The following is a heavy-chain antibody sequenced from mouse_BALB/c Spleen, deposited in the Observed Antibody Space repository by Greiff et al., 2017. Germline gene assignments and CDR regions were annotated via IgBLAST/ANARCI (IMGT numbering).Heavy chain of an antibody. CDR2: INPSNGGT. CDR3: TRDGYYVPYAMDY. Sequence: VQLQQSGAELVKPGASVKLSCKASGYTFTSYYMYWVKQRPGQGLEWIGEINPSNGGTNFNEKFKSKATLTVDKSSSTAYMQLSSLTSEDSAVYYCTRDGYYVPYAMDYWGQGTSVTVSA. V-gene: IGHV1S81*02. J-gene: IGHJ4*01. CDR1: GYTFTSYY. D-gene: IGHD2-3*01.